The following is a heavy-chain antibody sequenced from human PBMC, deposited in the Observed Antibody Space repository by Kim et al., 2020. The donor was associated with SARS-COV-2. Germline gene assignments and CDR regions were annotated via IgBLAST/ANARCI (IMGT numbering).Heavy chain of an antibody. D-gene: IGHD6-19*01. CDR3: ARHNREWLVLVPYYFDD. Sequence: SETLSLTCTVSGGSISSSSYYWGWIRQPPGKGLEWIGSINYSGSTYYNPSLKSRVTISVDTSKNQFSLKLSSVTAADTAVYYCARHNREWLVLVPYYFDDWGQGTLVTVSS. V-gene: IGHV4-39*01. CDR1: GGSISSSSYY. J-gene: IGHJ4*02. CDR2: INYSGST.